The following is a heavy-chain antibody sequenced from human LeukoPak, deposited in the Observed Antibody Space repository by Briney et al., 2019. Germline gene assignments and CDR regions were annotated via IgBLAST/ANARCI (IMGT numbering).Heavy chain of an antibody. Sequence: PGGSLRLSCAASGFTVTSNYMSWVRQAPGKGLEWVSVIYSGGSTYYADSVRGRFTISRDSSKNTLYLQMNSLRAEDTAVYYCARGLDGSGTYYKVWFDPWGQGTLVTVSS. CDR3: ARGLDGSGTYYKVWFDP. CDR1: GFTVTSNY. CDR2: IYSGGST. V-gene: IGHV3-66*01. J-gene: IGHJ5*02. D-gene: IGHD3-10*01.